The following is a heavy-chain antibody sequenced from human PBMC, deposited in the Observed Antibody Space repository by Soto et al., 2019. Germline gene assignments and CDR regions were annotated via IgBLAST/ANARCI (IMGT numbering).Heavy chain of an antibody. CDR3: ARAGDYDFWSGPPKYFDN. CDR1: GFTFRSYW. CDR2: IKPDGSEK. J-gene: IGHJ4*02. V-gene: IGHV3-7*03. Sequence: GGSLRLSCATSGFTFRSYWMTWVRQAPGKGPEWVANIKPDGSEKQYVDSVKGRFTGSRDNAKKSLDMQMNSLRVEDTAVYYCARAGDYDFWSGPPKYFDNWGQGTQVTVSS. D-gene: IGHD3-3*01.